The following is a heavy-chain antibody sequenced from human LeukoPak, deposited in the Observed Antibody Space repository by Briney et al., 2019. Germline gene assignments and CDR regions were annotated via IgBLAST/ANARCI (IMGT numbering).Heavy chain of an antibody. CDR1: GFSLSTSGMG. V-gene: IGHV2-70*04. Sequence: SGPTLVIPTQTLTLTCTFSGFSLSTSGMGVSWMRQPPAKALGWLARNDCDDDKFYSTSLNTRLTISKDTYKNQVVLTMANKDPVDTATYYCARLNSGTYLDYWGQGTLVTVSS. D-gene: IGHD1-26*01. CDR2: NDCDDDK. CDR3: ARLNSGTYLDY. J-gene: IGHJ4*02.